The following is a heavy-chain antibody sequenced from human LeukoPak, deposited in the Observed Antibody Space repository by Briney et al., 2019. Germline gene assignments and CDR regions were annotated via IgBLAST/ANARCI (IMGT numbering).Heavy chain of an antibody. D-gene: IGHD5-18*01. CDR3: ARKRYGSSGMDV. V-gene: IGHV4-61*01. Sequence: PSETLSLTCSVSGGSISDTSSITGSSSFWGWIRQAPGKGLEWIGHIYYTGSTTYNPSLKSRVTILIDTPKNQFSLKMNYVTAADTAVYRCARKRYGSSGMDVWGQGTTVTVSS. J-gene: IGHJ6*02. CDR1: GGSISDTSSITGSSSF. CDR2: IYYTGST.